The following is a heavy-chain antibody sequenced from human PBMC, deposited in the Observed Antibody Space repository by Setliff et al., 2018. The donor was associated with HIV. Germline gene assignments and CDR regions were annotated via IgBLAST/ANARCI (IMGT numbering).Heavy chain of an antibody. Sequence: SETLSLTCAVSGYSISSGYYWGWIRQPPGKGLEWIGSIYHSENPYSNPSLESRVALSVDTSKNQFSLHLTSVTAADTAIYYCARQKETYYYDSSGYPAYFDYWGQGTLVTVSS. CDR3: ARQKETYYYDSSGYPAYFDY. CDR1: GYSISSGYY. CDR2: IYHSENP. J-gene: IGHJ4*02. D-gene: IGHD3-22*01. V-gene: IGHV4-38-2*01.